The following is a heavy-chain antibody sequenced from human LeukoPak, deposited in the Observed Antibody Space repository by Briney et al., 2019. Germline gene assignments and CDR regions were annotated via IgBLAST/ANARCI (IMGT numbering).Heavy chain of an antibody. D-gene: IGHD1-26*01. CDR1: GFTFSSYG. CDR3: AKILWEPYQEFDY. V-gene: IGHV3-30*18. Sequence: PGGSLRLSCAASGFTFSSYGMHWVRQAPGKGLEWVAVISYDGSNKYYADSVKGRFTISRDNSKNTLYLQMNSLRAEDTAAYYCAKILWEPYQEFDYWGQGTLVTVSS. CDR2: ISYDGSNK. J-gene: IGHJ4*02.